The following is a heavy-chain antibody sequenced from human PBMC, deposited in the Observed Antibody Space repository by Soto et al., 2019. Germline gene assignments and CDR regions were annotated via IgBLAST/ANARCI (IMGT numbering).Heavy chain of an antibody. CDR3: ATEADSSGPPTPYYFDS. Sequence: PWGSLRLSCAASGFTFSSYGMHWVRQAPGKGLEWVAVISYDGSNKYYADSVKGRFTISRDNSKNTLYLQMNSLRAEDTAVYYCATEADSSGPPTPYYFDSWGQGTLGTVSS. CDR2: ISYDGSNK. D-gene: IGHD3-22*01. V-gene: IGHV3-30*03. CDR1: GFTFSSYG. J-gene: IGHJ4*02.